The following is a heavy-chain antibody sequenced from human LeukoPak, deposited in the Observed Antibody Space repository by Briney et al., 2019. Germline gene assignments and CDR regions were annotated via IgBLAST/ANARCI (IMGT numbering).Heavy chain of an antibody. Sequence: GGSLRLSCAASGFTFDDYAMHWVRQAPGKGLEWVSGISWNSGSIGYADSVKGRFTISRDNAKNSLYLQMNSLRAEDTALYYCAKDTYYDILTGYYTHWGQGTLVTVSS. V-gene: IGHV3-9*01. CDR3: AKDTYYDILTGYYTH. D-gene: IGHD3-9*01. J-gene: IGHJ4*02. CDR1: GFTFDDYA. CDR2: ISWNSGSI.